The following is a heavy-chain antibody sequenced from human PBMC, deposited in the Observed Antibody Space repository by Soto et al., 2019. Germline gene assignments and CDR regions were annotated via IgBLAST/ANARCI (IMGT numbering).Heavy chain of an antibody. CDR1: GYTFISYG. D-gene: IGHD6-13*01. J-gene: IGHJ4*01. V-gene: IGHV1-18*01. CDR3: AIAGYSTSWLGLLGTGAPGVEIDY. CDR2: IRTYNVNT. Sequence: QIQLVQSGTEVKKPGATVRVSCKASGYTFISYGISWVRQAPGQGLEWMGWIRTYNVNTNYAQKFQGRVTIATDTSTSTAHMELRTLRPDDTAVYYCAIAGYSTSWLGLLGTGAPGVEIDYWGHGTQVTVSS.